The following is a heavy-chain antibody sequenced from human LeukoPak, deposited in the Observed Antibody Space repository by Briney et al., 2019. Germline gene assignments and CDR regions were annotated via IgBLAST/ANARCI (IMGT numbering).Heavy chain of an antibody. CDR2: IYSGGAT. CDR3: AISPNPDYFDY. V-gene: IGHV3-53*01. Sequence: GGSLRLSCAASGYTVSSNYMSWVRQAPGKGLELVSRIYSGGATYYADSVEGRFTISRDNSKNTVYLHMNSLRAEGTAVYHCAISPNPDYFDYWGQGTLVTVSS. J-gene: IGHJ4*02. CDR1: GYTVSSNY.